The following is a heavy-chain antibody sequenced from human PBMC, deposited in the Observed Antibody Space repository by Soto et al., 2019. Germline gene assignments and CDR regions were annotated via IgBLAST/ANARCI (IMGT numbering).Heavy chain of an antibody. D-gene: IGHD2-2*01. Sequence: ASVKVSCKASGYTFTSYDINWVRQATGQGLEWMGWMNPNSGNTGYAQKFQGRVTMTRNTSISTAYMELSSLRSEDTAVYYCARDYLGYCSSTSCPGYYMDVWDKGTTVTVSS. CDR2: MNPNSGNT. CDR1: GYTFTSYD. V-gene: IGHV1-8*01. CDR3: ARDYLGYCSSTSCPGYYMDV. J-gene: IGHJ6*03.